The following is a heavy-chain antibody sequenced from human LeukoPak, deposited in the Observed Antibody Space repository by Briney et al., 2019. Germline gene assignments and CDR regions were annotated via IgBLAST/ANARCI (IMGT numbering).Heavy chain of an antibody. CDR2: IYYSGST. CDR1: GGSISSYY. V-gene: IGHV4-59*12. D-gene: IGHD3-10*01. Sequence: PSETLSLTCTVSGGSISSYYWSWIRQPPGKGLEWIGYIYYSGSTNYNPSLKSRVTMSVDTSKNQFSLKLSSVTAADTAVYYCARDFRGNNNWFDPWGQGTLVTVSS. J-gene: IGHJ5*02. CDR3: ARDFRGNNNWFDP.